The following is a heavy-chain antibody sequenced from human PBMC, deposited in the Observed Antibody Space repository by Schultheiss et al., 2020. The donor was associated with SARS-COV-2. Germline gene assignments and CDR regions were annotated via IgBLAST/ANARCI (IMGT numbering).Heavy chain of an antibody. Sequence: SETLSLTCTVSGGSISSGGYYWSWIRQHPGKGLEWIGYIYYSGSTYYNPSLKSLVTISVDTSKNQFSLKLSSVTAADTAVYYCARDTYDYVWGSYRWGSWFDPWGQGTLVTVSS. CDR1: GGSISSGGYY. J-gene: IGHJ5*02. CDR2: IYYSGST. D-gene: IGHD3-16*02. CDR3: ARDTYDYVWGSYRWGSWFDP. V-gene: IGHV4-31*01.